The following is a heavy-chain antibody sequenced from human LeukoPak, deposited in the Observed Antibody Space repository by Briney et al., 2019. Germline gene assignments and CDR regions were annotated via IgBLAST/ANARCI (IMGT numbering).Heavy chain of an antibody. Sequence: GGSLRLSCAAPGFIVSSNYMSWVRQAPGKGLEWVSIIYSGGSTHYADSVKGRFTISRDTSKNTLFLQMGSLRAEDMAVYYCARDEAKLEPHYYYYMDVWGKGTTVTVSS. CDR2: IYSGGST. CDR3: ARDEAKLEPHYYYYMDV. CDR1: GFIVSSNY. J-gene: IGHJ6*03. V-gene: IGHV3-66*01. D-gene: IGHD1-1*01.